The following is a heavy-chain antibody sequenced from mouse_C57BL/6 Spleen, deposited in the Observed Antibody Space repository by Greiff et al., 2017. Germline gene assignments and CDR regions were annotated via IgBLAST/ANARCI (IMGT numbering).Heavy chain of an antibody. V-gene: IGHV1-74*01. D-gene: IGHD2-1*01. J-gene: IGHJ4*01. CDR2: IHPSDSDT. CDR3: AISGNYDAMDY. Sequence: QVQLQQPGAELVKPGASVKVSCKASGYTFTSYWMHWVKQRPGQGLEWIGRIHPSDSDTNYNQKFKGKATLTVDQSSSTAYMQLSSLTSEDSAVYYCAISGNYDAMDYWGQGTSVTVSS. CDR1: GYTFTSYW.